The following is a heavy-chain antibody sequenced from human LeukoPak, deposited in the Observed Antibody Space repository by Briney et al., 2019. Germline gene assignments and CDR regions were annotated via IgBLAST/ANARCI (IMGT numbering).Heavy chain of an antibody. CDR1: GFTFSSYA. Sequence: PGGSLRLSCAASGFTFSSYAMHWVRQAPGKGLEWVTFIPYDGSNKYYADSVKGRFTISRDNSKNTLYLQMNSLRAEDTAVYYCARDGLRGSGYYAVIDYWGQGTLVTVSS. CDR3: ARDGLRGSGYYAVIDY. J-gene: IGHJ4*02. CDR2: IPYDGSNK. D-gene: IGHD3-22*01. V-gene: IGHV3-30*04.